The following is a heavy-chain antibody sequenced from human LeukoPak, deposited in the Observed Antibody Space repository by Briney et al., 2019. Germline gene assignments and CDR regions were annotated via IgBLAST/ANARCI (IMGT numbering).Heavy chain of an antibody. Sequence: GGSLRLSCAASGFTVSSNYMSWVRQAPGKGLEWVSVIYSGGSTYYADSVKGRFTISRDNSKNTLYLQMNSLRAEDTAVYYCARDQYCSSTSCAPSWGQGTLVTVSS. J-gene: IGHJ4*02. CDR3: ARDQYCSSTSCAPS. D-gene: IGHD2-2*01. V-gene: IGHV3-53*01. CDR1: GFTVSSNY. CDR2: IYSGGST.